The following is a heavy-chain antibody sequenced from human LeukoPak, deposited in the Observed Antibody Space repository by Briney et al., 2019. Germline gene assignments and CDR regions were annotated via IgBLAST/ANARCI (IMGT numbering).Heavy chain of an antibody. CDR3: ARLGQWLAFDY. V-gene: IGHV6-1*01. J-gene: IGHJ4*02. CDR2: TYYRSKWYN. CDR1: GDSVSSNSAA. D-gene: IGHD6-19*01. Sequence: SQTLSLTCAISGDSVSSNSAALYWIRQSPSRGLEWLGRTYYRSKWYNDYAVSVESRITINPDTSKNQFSLQLDSVTPEDTAVYYCARLGQWLAFDYWGQGTLVTVSS.